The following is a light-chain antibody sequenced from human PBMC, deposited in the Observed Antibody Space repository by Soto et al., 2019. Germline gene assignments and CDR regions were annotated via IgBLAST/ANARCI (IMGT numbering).Light chain of an antibody. CDR2: EGS. CDR3: SSYASSRTRV. V-gene: IGLV2-14*02. Sequence: QSVLTQPASVSGSPGQSIAISCTGTSSDVGSYNSVSWYQQHPGKAPKLMIYEGSKRPSGVSDRFSGSKSGNTASLTISGLQAEDEADYYCSSYASSRTRVFGTGTKGTVL. CDR1: SSDVGSYNS. J-gene: IGLJ1*01.